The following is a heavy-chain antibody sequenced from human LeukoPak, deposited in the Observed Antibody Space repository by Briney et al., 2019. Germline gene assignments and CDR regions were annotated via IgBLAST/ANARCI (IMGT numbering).Heavy chain of an antibody. D-gene: IGHD2-15*01. J-gene: IGHJ4*02. V-gene: IGHV4-30-4*01. CDR3: ARRVVAATYYFDY. CDR2: IYYSGST. Sequence: SETLSLTCTVSGGSISSNDYYWSWIRQPPGKGLEWIVYIYYSGSTYYNPSLKSRVTISVDTSKNQFSLKLNSMTAADTAVYYCARRVVAATYYFDYWGQGTLVTVSS. CDR1: GGSISSNDYY.